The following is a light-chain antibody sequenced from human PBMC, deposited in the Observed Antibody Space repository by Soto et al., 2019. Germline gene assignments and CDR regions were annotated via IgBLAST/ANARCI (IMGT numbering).Light chain of an antibody. CDR1: MRDVGAYNL. J-gene: IGLJ3*02. CDR2: EVR. V-gene: IGLV2-14*01. Sequence: QSALTQPASVSGSAGQSITISCSGTMRDVGAYNLVSWYQQHPGTAPKLIIYEVRNRPSGISSRFSGSRSGNTASLTISGLQSEDEGEYYRSAYTARSTVLFGGGTQLTVL. CDR3: SAYTARSTVL.